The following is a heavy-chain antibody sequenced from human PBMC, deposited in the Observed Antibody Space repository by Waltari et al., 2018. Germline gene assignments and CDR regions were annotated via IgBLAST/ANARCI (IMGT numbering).Heavy chain of an antibody. Sequence: QLQLQASGPGLVKPSENLSPTCTVAGCSISRSSYYWGRIRQPPGKGLEWIGSIYYSGSTYYNPSLKSRVTISVDTSKNQFSLKLSSVTAADTAVYYCARVGSGWYGYYFDYWGQGTLVTVSS. D-gene: IGHD6-19*01. CDR3: ARVGSGWYGYYFDY. CDR2: IYYSGST. CDR1: GCSISRSSYY. J-gene: IGHJ4*02. V-gene: IGHV4-39*07.